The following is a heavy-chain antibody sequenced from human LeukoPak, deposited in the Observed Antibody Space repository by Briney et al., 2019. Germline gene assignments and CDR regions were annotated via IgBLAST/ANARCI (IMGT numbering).Heavy chain of an antibody. CDR1: GYTFTSYG. D-gene: IGHD3-3*01. CDR3: AREEFAVDLWSGYDFDY. V-gene: IGHV1-18*01. Sequence: GASVKVYCKASGYTFTSYGISWVRQAPGQGLEWMGWISAYNGNTNYAQKLQGRVTMTTDTSTSTAYMELRSLRSDDTAVYYCAREEFAVDLWSGYDFDYWGQGTLVTVSA. J-gene: IGHJ4*02. CDR2: ISAYNGNT.